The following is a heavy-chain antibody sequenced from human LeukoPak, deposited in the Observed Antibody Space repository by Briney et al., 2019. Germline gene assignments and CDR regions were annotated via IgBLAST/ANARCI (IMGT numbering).Heavy chain of an antibody. Sequence: PSETLSLTCTVSGGSISSYYWSWIRQPPGKGLEWIGYIYYSGSTNYNPPLKSRVTISVDTSKNQFSLKLSSVTAADTAVYYCARRNTFGGGFDIWGQGTMVTVSS. V-gene: IGHV4-59*08. CDR3: ARRNTFGGGFDI. CDR2: IYYSGST. J-gene: IGHJ3*02. D-gene: IGHD3-16*01. CDR1: GGSISSYY.